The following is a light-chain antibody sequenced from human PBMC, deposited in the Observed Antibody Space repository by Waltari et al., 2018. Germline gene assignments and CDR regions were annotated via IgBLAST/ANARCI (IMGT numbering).Light chain of an antibody. CDR2: GAS. CDR3: QQYNNWLPLT. Sequence: EIVLTQPPATLSVSQRERATLSCRASPWVSSNLAWSQQKPGQAPRLLIYGASTRATGSPARFSGSGSGTEFTLTISSMQSEDFAVCYCQQYNNWLPLTFGGGTKVEIK. CDR1: PWVSSN. V-gene: IGKV3-15*01. J-gene: IGKJ4*01.